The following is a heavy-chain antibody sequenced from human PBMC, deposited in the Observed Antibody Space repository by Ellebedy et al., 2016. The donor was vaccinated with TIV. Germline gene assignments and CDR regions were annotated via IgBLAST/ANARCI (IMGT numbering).Heavy chain of an antibody. D-gene: IGHD6-19*01. CDR2: ISGSGGST. Sequence: GESLKISCAASGFTFSSYAMSWVRQAPGKGLEWVSAISGSGGSTYYADSVKGRFTISRDNSKNTLYLQMNSLRAEDTAVYYCAKGLSSAVAGTAYGMGVWGQGTTVTVSS. V-gene: IGHV3-23*01. J-gene: IGHJ6*02. CDR1: GFTFSSYA. CDR3: AKGLSSAVAGTAYGMGV.